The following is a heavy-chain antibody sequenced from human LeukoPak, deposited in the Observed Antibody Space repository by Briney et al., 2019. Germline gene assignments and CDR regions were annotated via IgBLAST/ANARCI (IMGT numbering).Heavy chain of an antibody. J-gene: IGHJ4*02. CDR2: ISGSGGST. Sequence: PGGSLRLSCAASGFAFSSYAMSWVRQAPGKGLEWVSAISGSGGSTYYADSVKGRFTISRDNSKNTLYLQMNSLRAEDTAVYYCASRHYDSTGDYFDYWGQGTLVTVSS. CDR3: ASRHYDSTGDYFDY. D-gene: IGHD3-22*01. CDR1: GFAFSSYA. V-gene: IGHV3-23*01.